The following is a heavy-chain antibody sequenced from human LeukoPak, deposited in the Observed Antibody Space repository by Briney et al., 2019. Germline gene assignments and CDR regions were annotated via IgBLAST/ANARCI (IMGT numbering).Heavy chain of an antibody. V-gene: IGHV3-23*01. CDR3: TKGSAYYDFYYMVV. CDR1: GFRFSGYA. CDR2: ISGSGDTT. Sequence: GGSLRLSCAGCGFRFSGYAMSWVRQAPGKGLDWVSTISGSGDTTYYADSVKGRFAISRDNAKHTLDLQMTSLIAEDTAVYYCTKGSAYYDFYYMVVCGKGTTVTVSS. J-gene: IGHJ6*03.